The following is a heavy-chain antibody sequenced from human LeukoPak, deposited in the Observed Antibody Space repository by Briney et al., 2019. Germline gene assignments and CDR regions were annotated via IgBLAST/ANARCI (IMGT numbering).Heavy chain of an antibody. J-gene: IGHJ4*02. Sequence: GGSLRLSCLASGFPFSIYWMTWVRQAPGKGLEWVANIKQDGSKKSYVDSVKGRITISRDNAKNSLYLQMNSLRAEDTAIYYCTRVGYIDEGIDYWGQGTLVTVSS. CDR2: IKQDGSKK. CDR3: TRVGYIDEGIDY. CDR1: GFPFSIYW. D-gene: IGHD5-24*01. V-gene: IGHV3-7*04.